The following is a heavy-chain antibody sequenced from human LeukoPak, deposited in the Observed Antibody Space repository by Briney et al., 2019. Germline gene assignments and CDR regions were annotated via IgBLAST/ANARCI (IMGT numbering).Heavy chain of an antibody. V-gene: IGHV4-59*01. Sequence: PSETLSLTCTVSGGSISSYYWSWIRQPPGKGLEWIGYIYYSGSTNYNPSLKSRVTISVDTSKNQFSLKLSSVTAADTAVYHGARARGYSYGLYYYYGMDVWGKGTTVTVSS. J-gene: IGHJ6*04. CDR3: ARARGYSYGLYYYYGMDV. CDR2: IYYSGST. D-gene: IGHD5-18*01. CDR1: GGSISSYY.